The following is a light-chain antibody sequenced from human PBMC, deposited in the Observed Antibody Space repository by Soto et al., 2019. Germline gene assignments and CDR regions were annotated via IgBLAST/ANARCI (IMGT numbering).Light chain of an antibody. CDR2: KAS. CDR1: QSISSW. V-gene: IGKV1-5*03. Sequence: DIQMTQSPSALSASVGDRVTITCRARQSISSWLAWYQQKPGRAPKLLIYKASSLESGVPSRFSGSGSGTEFTLTLSSLQPDDFATYYCQQYNSYSRTFGQGTKLEIK. CDR3: QQYNSYSRT. J-gene: IGKJ2*01.